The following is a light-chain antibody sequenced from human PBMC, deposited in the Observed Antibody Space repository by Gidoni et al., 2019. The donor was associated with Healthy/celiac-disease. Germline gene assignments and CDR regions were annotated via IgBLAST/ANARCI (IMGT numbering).Light chain of an antibody. J-gene: IGLJ2*01. CDR3: AAWDDSLSGVV. CDR1: SSNIGSNY. V-gene: IGLV1-47*02. CDR2: SNN. Sequence: QSVLTNPTSASGTPGQMVTISCSGSSSNIGSNYVYCYQQLPGTAPNLLIYSNNQRPSGFPDRFSGSKSGTSASLAISGLRSEDEADYYCAAWDDSLSGVVFGGGTKLTVL.